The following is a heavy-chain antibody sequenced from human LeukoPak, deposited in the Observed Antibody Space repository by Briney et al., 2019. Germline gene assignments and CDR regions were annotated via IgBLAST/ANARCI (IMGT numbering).Heavy chain of an antibody. CDR3: VWSSTWNRRFYLDQ. J-gene: IGHJ4*02. Sequence: PGGSLRLSCAASGFTFNLAWMSWVRQTPGKGLQWVARIAVTPDGPATDYTTPVRGRFFISRDDSRNMVHLEMSSLSTDDTAVYYCVWSSTWNRRFYLDQWGQGTLVTVSS. CDR2: IAVTPDGPAT. D-gene: IGHD6-6*01. CDR1: GFTFNLAW. V-gene: IGHV3-15*04.